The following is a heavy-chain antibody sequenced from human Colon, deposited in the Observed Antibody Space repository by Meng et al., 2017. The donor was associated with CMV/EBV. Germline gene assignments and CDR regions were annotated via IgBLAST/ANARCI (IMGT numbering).Heavy chain of an antibody. CDR2: ISFDGSNS. D-gene: IGHD3-16*01. V-gene: IGHV3-30-3*01. CDR3: VIGDDSDF. Sequence: LLRSCIASVFTFSNCAMHWVRQSPGKWLEWVAVISFDGSNSYYADSLKGRFTISRDNSRNTLYLQMNSLTAEDTAVYYCVIGDDSDFWGQGTLVTVSS. J-gene: IGHJ4*02. CDR1: VFTFSNCA.